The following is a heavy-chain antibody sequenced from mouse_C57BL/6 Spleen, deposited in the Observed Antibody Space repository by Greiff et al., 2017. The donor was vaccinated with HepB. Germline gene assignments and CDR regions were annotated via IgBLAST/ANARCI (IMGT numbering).Heavy chain of an antibody. V-gene: IGHV1-18*01. J-gene: IGHJ3*01. CDR1: GYTFTDYN. CDR2: INPNNGGT. CDR3: AREGFIYDGYYVGFAY. Sequence: EVQLQQSGPELVKPGASVKIPCKASGYTFTDYNMDWVKQSHGKSLEWIGDINPNNGGTIYNQKFKGKATLTVDKSSSTAYMELRSLTSEDTAVYYCAREGFIYDGYYVGFAYWGQGTLVTVSA. D-gene: IGHD2-3*01.